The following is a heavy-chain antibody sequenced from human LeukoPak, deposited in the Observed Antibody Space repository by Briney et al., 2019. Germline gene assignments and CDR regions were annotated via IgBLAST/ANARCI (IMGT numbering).Heavy chain of an antibody. V-gene: IGHV5-51*01. J-gene: IGHJ3*02. D-gene: IGHD1-14*01. CDR3: ARHTPVGNLRRVGAFDI. Sequence: GESLNISCQAPGYSFTTYWIAWVRQMPAPGLEWRGIIYAGDSDTRYSPSFQGQATISVDKPINTASLPWSSLKTPDTAMYYCARHTPVGNLRRVGAFDIWGQGTMVTVSS. CDR2: IYAGDSDT. CDR1: GYSFTTYW.